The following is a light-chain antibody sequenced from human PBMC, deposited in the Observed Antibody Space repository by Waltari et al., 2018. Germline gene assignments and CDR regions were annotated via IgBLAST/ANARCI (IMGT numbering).Light chain of an antibody. CDR2: VRSDGSH. J-gene: IGLJ2*01. Sequence: QLVVTQSPSASASLRSPVNLTCTLSSGHSSHAISWHQQQSETAPRYVMKVRSDGSHTKGDGIPDRFSGASSASERYLTISGLQPEDDADYYCQTWGTGFVVFGGGTKLTVL. V-gene: IGLV4-69*02. CDR1: SGHSSHA. CDR3: QTWGTGFVV.